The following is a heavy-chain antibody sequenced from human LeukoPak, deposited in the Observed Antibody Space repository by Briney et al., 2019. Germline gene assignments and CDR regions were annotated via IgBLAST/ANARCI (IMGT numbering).Heavy chain of an antibody. CDR1: GGSMSSYY. CDR3: ARGEGYSGNWYPYFDY. Sequence: SETLSLTCTVSGGSMSSYYWSWIRQPPGKGLEWIGYMYYSGSINYNPSLKSRVTISVNTSKSQFSLRLSSVTAADTAVYYCARGEGYSGNWYPYFDYWGQGALVTVSS. J-gene: IGHJ4*02. V-gene: IGHV4-59*08. D-gene: IGHD1-26*01. CDR2: MYYSGSI.